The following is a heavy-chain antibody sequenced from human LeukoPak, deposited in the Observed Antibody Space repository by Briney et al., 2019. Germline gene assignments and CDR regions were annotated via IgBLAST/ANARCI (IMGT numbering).Heavy chain of an antibody. J-gene: IGHJ4*02. Sequence: KLGESLKISCQGSGYSFSSHWIVWVRQMPGKGLEWMGINYPFDSDTKYSPSFQGQVTISADKSINTAYLQWSSLKASDTAMYYCARGLSSASFDYWDRGTVVIVSS. CDR3: ARGLSSASFDY. V-gene: IGHV5-51*01. D-gene: IGHD3-22*01. CDR1: GYSFSSHW. CDR2: NYPFDSDT.